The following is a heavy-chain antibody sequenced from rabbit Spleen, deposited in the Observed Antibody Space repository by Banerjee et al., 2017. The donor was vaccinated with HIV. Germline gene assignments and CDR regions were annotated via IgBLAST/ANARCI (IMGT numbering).Heavy chain of an antibody. CDR3: ARDLTGVIGWNFGW. D-gene: IGHD4-1*01. V-gene: IGHV1S45*01. Sequence: QEQLKETGGGLVQPGESLTLTCKASGFSFSSSDYMCWVRQAPGKGLEWISCIAGGSSAFTYSATWAKGRFTISKTSSTTVTLQMTSLTVADTATYFCARDLTGVIGWNFGWWGQGTLVTVS. CDR2: IAGGSSAFT. CDR1: GFSFSSSDY. J-gene: IGHJ6*01.